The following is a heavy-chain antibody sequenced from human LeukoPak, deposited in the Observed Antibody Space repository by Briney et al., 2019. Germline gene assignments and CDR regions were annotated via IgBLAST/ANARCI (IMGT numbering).Heavy chain of an antibody. J-gene: IGHJ4*02. V-gene: IGHV1-2*02. CDR1: GYTFTSYY. Sequence: GASVKVSCKASGYTFTSYYMHWVRQAPGQGLEWMGWINPNSGGTNYAQKFQGRVTMTRDTSISTAYMELSRLRSDDTAVYYCARSKVGATAFDYWGQGTLVTVSS. CDR2: INPNSGGT. D-gene: IGHD1-26*01. CDR3: ARSKVGATAFDY.